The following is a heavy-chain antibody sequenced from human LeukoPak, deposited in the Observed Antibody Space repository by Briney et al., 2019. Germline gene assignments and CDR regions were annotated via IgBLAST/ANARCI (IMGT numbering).Heavy chain of an antibody. V-gene: IGHV3-53*01. CDR1: GFTVSSNY. Sequence: PGGSLRLSCAASGFTVSSNYMSWVRQAPGQGLEWVSVVYSGGSTYYADSVKGRFTISRDNSKNTLYLQMNSLRAEDTAVYYCARVLHGGWYFDLWGRGTLVTVSS. J-gene: IGHJ2*01. D-gene: IGHD5-24*01. CDR2: VYSGGST. CDR3: ARVLHGGWYFDL.